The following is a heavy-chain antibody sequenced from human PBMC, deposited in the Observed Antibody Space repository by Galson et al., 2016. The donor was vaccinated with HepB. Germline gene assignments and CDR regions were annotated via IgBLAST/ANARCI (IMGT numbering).Heavy chain of an antibody. Sequence: SLRLSCAASGFAFTRYTFHWVRQGPGKGLEWVTLISYDGSNKYYADSVKGRFTISRDNSKNTLFLQMNSLRVEDTAVYFCTRDTPLAAHYFDSWGHGTLVTVSS. D-gene: IGHD2-15*01. CDR2: ISYDGSNK. CDR1: GFAFTRYT. J-gene: IGHJ4*01. CDR3: TRDTPLAAHYFDS. V-gene: IGHV3-30-3*01.